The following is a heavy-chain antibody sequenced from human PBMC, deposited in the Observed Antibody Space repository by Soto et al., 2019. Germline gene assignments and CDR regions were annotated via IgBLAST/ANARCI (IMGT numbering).Heavy chain of an antibody. CDR1: GGSISSSNW. CDR2: IYHSGST. V-gene: IGHV4-4*02. J-gene: IGHJ5*02. Sequence: SETLSLTCAVSGGSISSSNWWSWVRQPPGKGLEWIGEIYHSGSTNYNPSLKSRVTISVDKSKNQFSLKLSSVTAADTAVYYCARDLGAAAGYNWFDPWGQGTLVTVSS. D-gene: IGHD6-13*01. CDR3: ARDLGAAAGYNWFDP.